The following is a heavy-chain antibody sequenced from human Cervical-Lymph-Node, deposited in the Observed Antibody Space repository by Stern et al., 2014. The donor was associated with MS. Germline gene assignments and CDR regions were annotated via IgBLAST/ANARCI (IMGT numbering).Heavy chain of an antibody. D-gene: IGHD3-9*01. CDR3: ARTSTDYDILTGYFDY. CDR2: IYHSGST. Sequence: QVQLQESGPGLVKPSGTLSLTCAVSGGSISSSNWWSWVRQPPGKGLEWIGEIYHSGSTNYNPSLKSRVTISVDKSKTQFSLKLTSVTAADTAVYYCARTSTDYDILTGYFDYWGQGTLVTVSS. J-gene: IGHJ4*02. V-gene: IGHV4-4*02. CDR1: GGSISSSNW.